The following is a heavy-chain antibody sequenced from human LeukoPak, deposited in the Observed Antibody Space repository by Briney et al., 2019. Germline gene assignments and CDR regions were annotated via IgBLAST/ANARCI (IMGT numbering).Heavy chain of an antibody. V-gene: IGHV4-34*01. Sequence: PSETLSLTCAVYGGSFSGYYWSWIRQPPGKGLEWIGEINHSGSTNYNPSLKSRVTISVDTSKNQFSLKLSSVTAADTAVYYCARGPRGSDWYHRDYWGQGTLVTVSS. CDR1: GGSFSGYY. D-gene: IGHD6-19*01. J-gene: IGHJ4*02. CDR2: INHSGST. CDR3: ARGPRGSDWYHRDY.